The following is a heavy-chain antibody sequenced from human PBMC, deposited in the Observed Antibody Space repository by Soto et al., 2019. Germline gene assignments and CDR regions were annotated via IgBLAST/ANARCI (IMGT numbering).Heavy chain of an antibody. D-gene: IGHD3-22*01. J-gene: IGHJ4*02. CDR2: ISAYNGNT. Sequence: ASVKVSCKASGYTFTSYGISWVRQAPGQGLEWMGWISAYNGNTNYAQKLQGRVTMTTDTSTSTAYMELRSPRSDDTAVYYCARDSYYYDSSGYYYKPYYFDYWGQGTLVTVSS. CDR3: ARDSYYYDSSGYYYKPYYFDY. CDR1: GYTFTSYG. V-gene: IGHV1-18*04.